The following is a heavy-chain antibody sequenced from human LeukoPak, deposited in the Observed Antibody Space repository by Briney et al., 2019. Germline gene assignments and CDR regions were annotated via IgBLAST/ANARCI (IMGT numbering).Heavy chain of an antibody. CDR2: IKSKTDGGTT. CDR1: GFTFSNAW. Sequence: GGSLRLSCAASGFTFSNAWMSWVRQAPGKGLEWVARIKSKTDGGTTDYAAPVKGRFTISRDDSKNTLYLKMNSLKTEDTAVYYCTTSCDYGDCKYAFDIWGQGTMVTVSS. D-gene: IGHD4-17*01. CDR3: TTSCDYGDCKYAFDI. J-gene: IGHJ3*02. V-gene: IGHV3-15*01.